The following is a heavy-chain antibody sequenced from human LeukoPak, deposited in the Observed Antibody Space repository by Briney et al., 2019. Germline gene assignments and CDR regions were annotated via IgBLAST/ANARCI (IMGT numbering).Heavy chain of an antibody. CDR2: IYYSGST. D-gene: IGHD2-21*01. CDR3: ARHFVASPHYIDY. Sequence: SETLSLTCTVSGGSISSYYWSWIRQPPGKGLEWIAFIYYSGSTKYNPSLKSRVTISVDTSKNQFSLRLTSVTAADTAVYYCARHFVASPHYIDYWGQGTLATVSS. J-gene: IGHJ4*02. V-gene: IGHV4-59*08. CDR1: GGSISSYY.